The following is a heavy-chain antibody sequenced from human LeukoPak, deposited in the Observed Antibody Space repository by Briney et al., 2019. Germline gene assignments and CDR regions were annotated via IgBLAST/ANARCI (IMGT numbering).Heavy chain of an antibody. CDR3: ARVRNWGYYDSSGYDGC. V-gene: IGHV4-34*01. Sequence: SETLSLTCAVYGGSFSGYYWSWIRQPPGKGLEWIGEINHSGSTNYNPSLKSRVTISVDTSKNQFSLKLSSVTAADTAVYYCARVRNWGYYDSSGYDGCWGQGTLVTVSS. J-gene: IGHJ4*02. D-gene: IGHD3-22*01. CDR2: INHSGST. CDR1: GGSFSGYY.